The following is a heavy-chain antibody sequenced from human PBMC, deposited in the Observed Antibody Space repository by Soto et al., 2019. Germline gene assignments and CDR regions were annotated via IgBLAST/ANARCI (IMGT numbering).Heavy chain of an antibody. CDR2: IKQDGSEK. CDR1: GFTFRTYW. V-gene: IGHV3-7*03. CDR3: ARPLEVVAATHGFDI. D-gene: IGHD2-15*01. J-gene: IGHJ3*02. Sequence: GGSRRLSCAASGFTFRTYWMNWVRQAPGKGLEWVANIKQDGSEKYYVESVKGRFTISRDNDKNSLYLHMNSLRAEDTAVYYCARPLEVVAATHGFDILSQGTMVTVSS.